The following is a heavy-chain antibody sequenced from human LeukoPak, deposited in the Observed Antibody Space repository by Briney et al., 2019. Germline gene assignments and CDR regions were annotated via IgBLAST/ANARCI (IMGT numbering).Heavy chain of an antibody. CDR3: ARGPPLTYDHTPEGYYHYYMDV. D-gene: IGHD2-2*02. CDR1: GYTFTGYY. V-gene: IGHV1-2*02. Sequence: ASVTVSCKASGYTFTGYYMHWVRQAPGQGLEWMGWINPNSGGTNYAQKFQGRVTMTRDTSISTAYMELSRLRSDDTAVYYCARGPPLTYDHTPEGYYHYYMDVWGTGTTVTISS. CDR2: INPNSGGT. J-gene: IGHJ6*03.